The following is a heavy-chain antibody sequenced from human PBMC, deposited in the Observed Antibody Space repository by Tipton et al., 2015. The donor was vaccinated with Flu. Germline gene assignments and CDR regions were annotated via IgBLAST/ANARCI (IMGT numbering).Heavy chain of an antibody. V-gene: IGHV4-39*07. CDR2: TYYTGYP. CDR1: GGSINSYY. Sequence: GLVKPSETLSLTCTVSGGSINSYYWGWIRQAPGRGLEWVGSTYYTGYPYYNSSLKSRLAMSIDTSKKQFSLRLSSVTAADTAVYYCAKVLFGWVESWAQGTLVTVSS. J-gene: IGHJ5*01. CDR3: AKVLFGWVES. D-gene: IGHD3-16*01.